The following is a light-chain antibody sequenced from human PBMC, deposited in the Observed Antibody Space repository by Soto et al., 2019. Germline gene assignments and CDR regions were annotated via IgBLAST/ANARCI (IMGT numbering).Light chain of an antibody. CDR3: TSYAGSSTFYV. J-gene: IGLJ1*01. CDR1: TRDIAGYNY. CDR2: QVT. Sequence: QSALTQPASVSGSPGQSITISCTGTTRDIAGYNYISWYQQLPGKAPKLMIYQVTIRPSGISNRFSGSKSGNTASLTISGLQAEDEADYYCTSYAGSSTFYVFGTGTKVTVL. V-gene: IGLV2-14*01.